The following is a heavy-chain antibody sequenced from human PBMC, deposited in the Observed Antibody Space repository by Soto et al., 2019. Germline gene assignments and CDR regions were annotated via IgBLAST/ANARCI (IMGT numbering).Heavy chain of an antibody. J-gene: IGHJ6*02. V-gene: IGHV1-69*12. CDR3: ARDVIRGYHYYGMDV. Sequence: QVQLVQSGAEVKKPGSSVKVSCKASGGTFSSYAISWVRQAPGQGLEWMGGIIPIFGTANYAQKFQGRVTIXXGXAXXTGDMERSSRRSEHTAVYYCARDVIRGYHYYGMDVWGQGTTVTVSS. CDR2: IIPIFGTA. CDR1: GGTFSSYA.